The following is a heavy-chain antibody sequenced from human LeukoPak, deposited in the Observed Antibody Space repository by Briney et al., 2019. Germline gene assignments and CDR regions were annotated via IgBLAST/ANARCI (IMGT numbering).Heavy chain of an antibody. Sequence: GASVKVSCKASGGTFSSYAISWVRQAPGQGLEWMGGIIPIFGTANYAQKFQGRVTITADKSTSTAYMELSSLSVEDTAVYYCAKDRAMVTWSNNFDYWGQGILVTVSS. CDR3: AKDRAMVTWSNNFDY. V-gene: IGHV1-69*06. CDR2: IIPIFGTA. D-gene: IGHD4/OR15-4a*01. J-gene: IGHJ4*02. CDR1: GGTFSSYA.